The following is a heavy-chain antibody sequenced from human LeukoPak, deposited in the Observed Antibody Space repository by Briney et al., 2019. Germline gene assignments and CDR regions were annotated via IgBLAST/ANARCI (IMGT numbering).Heavy chain of an antibody. CDR2: ISWNSGSL. CDR3: GKDMYSSSWNFCDY. V-gene: IGHV3-9*01. CDR1: GFTFDDYA. J-gene: IGHJ4*02. D-gene: IGHD6-13*01. Sequence: GRSLRLSCAASGFTFDDYAMHWVRQAPGKGLEWVSGISWNSGSLGYLDSVKGRFTISRDNAKNSLYLQMNSLRAEDTALYYCGKDMYSSSWNFCDYWGRGTLVTVSS.